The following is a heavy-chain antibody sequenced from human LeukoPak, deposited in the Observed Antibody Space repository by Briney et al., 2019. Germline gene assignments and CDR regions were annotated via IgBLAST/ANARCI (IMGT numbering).Heavy chain of an antibody. CDR3: ARSDIVLMVYAIFDY. CDR1: GGSISSSSYY. V-gene: IGHV4-39*01. Sequence: SETLSLTCTVSGGSISSSSYYWGWIRQPPGKGLEWIGSIYYSGSTYYNPSLKSRVTISVDTSKNQFSLKLSSVTAADTAVYYCARSDIVLMVYAIFDYWGQGTLVTVSS. J-gene: IGHJ4*02. CDR2: IYYSGST. D-gene: IGHD2-8*01.